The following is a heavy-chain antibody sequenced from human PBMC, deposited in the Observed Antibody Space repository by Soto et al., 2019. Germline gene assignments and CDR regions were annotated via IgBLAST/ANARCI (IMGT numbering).Heavy chain of an antibody. CDR3: ARDRAYYDFWRGMDV. CDR2: IWYDGSNK. Sequence: QVQLVESGGGVVQPGRSLRLSCAASGFTFSSYGMHWGRQAPGKGLEWVAVIWYDGSNKNYADSVKGRFTISRDNSKNTMYTQMNSLSAEDTAVYYCARDRAYYDFWRGMDVRGKGTKVTISS. J-gene: IGHJ6*04. D-gene: IGHD3-3*01. CDR1: GFTFSSYG. V-gene: IGHV3-33*01.